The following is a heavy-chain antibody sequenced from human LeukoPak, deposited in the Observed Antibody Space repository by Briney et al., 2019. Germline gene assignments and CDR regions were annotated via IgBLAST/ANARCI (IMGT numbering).Heavy chain of an antibody. Sequence: ASVKVSCKASGYTFTSYYMHWVRQAPGQGLEWMGGIIPIFGTANYAQKFQGRVTITADESTSTAYMELSSLRSEDTAVYYCARDLYGPTPRGDYFDYWGQGTLVTVSS. CDR1: GYTFTSYY. J-gene: IGHJ4*02. CDR3: ARDLYGPTPRGDYFDY. V-gene: IGHV1-69*13. D-gene: IGHD2-15*01. CDR2: IIPIFGTA.